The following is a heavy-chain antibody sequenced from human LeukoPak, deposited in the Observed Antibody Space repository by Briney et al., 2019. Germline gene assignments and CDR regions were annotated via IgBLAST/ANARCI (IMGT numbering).Heavy chain of an antibody. V-gene: IGHV4-4*07. CDR3: ARNPRRSDPFDY. CDR2: IYTSGST. J-gene: IGHJ4*02. D-gene: IGHD3-16*02. CDR1: GGSISSYY. Sequence: SETLSLTCTVSGGSISSYYWSWIRQPAGKGLEWIGRIYTSGSTNYNPSLKCRVTMSVDTSKNQFSLKLSSVTAADTAVYYCARNPRRSDPFDYWGQGTLVTVSS.